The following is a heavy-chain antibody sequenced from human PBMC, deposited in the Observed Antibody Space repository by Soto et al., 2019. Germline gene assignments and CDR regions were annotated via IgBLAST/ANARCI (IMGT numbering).Heavy chain of an antibody. CDR3: TKSRRSVLMVYGFGGMDV. J-gene: IGHJ6*02. Sequence: PGGSLRLSCAASGFSVSYYAMSWVRQAPGKGLEWVSSISGSGDGTYYGDSVKGRFTLSRDTSQKTLYLQMNNLRGEDTAVYFCTKSRRSVLMVYGFGGMDVWGRGTTVTVSS. CDR1: GFSVSYYA. V-gene: IGHV3-23*01. D-gene: IGHD2-8*01. CDR2: ISGSGDGT.